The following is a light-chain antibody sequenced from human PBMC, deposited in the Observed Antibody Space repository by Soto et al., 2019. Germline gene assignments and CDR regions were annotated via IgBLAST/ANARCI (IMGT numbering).Light chain of an antibody. CDR3: QQYANLPYT. CDR1: QSVASY. CDR2: GSS. J-gene: IGKJ5*01. Sequence: ESVLTQSPGTLSLSPGERATLSCRASQSVASYVAWYQRRPGQAPRLLIYGSSRRATGIPDRFSGSGSGTDFTLTIIILVPEDFSVYYCQQYANLPYTFGQGTRLEIK. V-gene: IGKV3-20*01.